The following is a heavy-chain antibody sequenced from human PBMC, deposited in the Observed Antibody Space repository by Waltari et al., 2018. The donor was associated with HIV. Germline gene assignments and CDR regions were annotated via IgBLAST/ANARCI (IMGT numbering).Heavy chain of an antibody. CDR1: GFTFSSYW. D-gene: IGHD3-16*02. V-gene: IGHV3-7*01. CDR3: ARASGLRLGELSLDY. J-gene: IGHJ4*02. Sequence: EVQLVESGGGLVQPGGSLRLSCAASGFTFSSYWMSWVRQAPGKGLEWVANIKQDGSEKYYVDSVKGRFTISRDNAKNSLYMQMNSLRAEDTAVYYCARASGLRLGELSLDYWGQGTLVTVSS. CDR2: IKQDGSEK.